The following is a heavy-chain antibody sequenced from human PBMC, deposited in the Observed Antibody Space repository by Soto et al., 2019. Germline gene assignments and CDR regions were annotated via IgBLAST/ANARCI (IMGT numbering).Heavy chain of an antibody. D-gene: IGHD6-6*01. CDR3: ASVRRNYHYDMDL. J-gene: IGHJ6*01. CDR2: INNSGIT. CDR1: GGSFSGYD. Sequence: SETLSLTCSVCGGSFSGYDWSWIRQSPWKGLEWIGEINNSGITKYNPSLKSRVIISVDTSKSQFSLRLSSVTAADTAVYYCASVRRNYHYDMDLLGQGTTVRVCS. V-gene: IGHV4-34*01.